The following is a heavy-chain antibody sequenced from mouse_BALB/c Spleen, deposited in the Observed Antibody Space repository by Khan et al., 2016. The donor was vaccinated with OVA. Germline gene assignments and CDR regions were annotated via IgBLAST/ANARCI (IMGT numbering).Heavy chain of an antibody. V-gene: IGHV1-7*01. Sequence: VELVESGAELAKPGASVKMSCKASGYTFINYWILWIKQRPGQGLEWIGYINPSTGYTEYNQNFKDKATLTADISSSTAYMQLSSLTSEDSAVYYCARRGLRWDFDYWGQGTTLTVSS. CDR2: INPSTGYT. D-gene: IGHD1-1*01. CDR1: GYTFINYW. J-gene: IGHJ2*01. CDR3: ARRGLRWDFDY.